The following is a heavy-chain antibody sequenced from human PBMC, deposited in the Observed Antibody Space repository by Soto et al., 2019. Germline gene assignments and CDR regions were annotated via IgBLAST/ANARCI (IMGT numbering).Heavy chain of an antibody. CDR2: IFHNGNA. Sequence: SETLSLTCAVSDYSISRGYYWGWIRQPPGKGLEWIGSIFHNGNAYYTPSLKRRVTISVDTSKNQFSLTLTSVTAADTAVYYCARDYSDTNGYYYFDYWGHGTLVTVS. CDR1: DYSISRGYY. D-gene: IGHD3-22*01. J-gene: IGHJ4*01. V-gene: IGHV4-38-2*02. CDR3: ARDYSDTNGYYYFDY.